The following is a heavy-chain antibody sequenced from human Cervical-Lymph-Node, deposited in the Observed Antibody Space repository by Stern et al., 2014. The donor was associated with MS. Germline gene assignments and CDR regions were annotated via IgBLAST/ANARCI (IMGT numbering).Heavy chain of an antibody. CDR3: ATGAHGMDV. Sequence: VQLVQSGAEVKKVGSSVKVSCKASGDTLSSHTINWVRQAPGQGLEWMGGIIHIFDAPNYAQKFQGRVRITSDETTNTAHMELSSLRSEDTAVYYCATGAHGMDVWGQGTAVTVSS. CDR1: GDTLSSHT. CDR2: IIHIFDAP. V-gene: IGHV1-69*01. J-gene: IGHJ6*02. D-gene: IGHD3-10*01.